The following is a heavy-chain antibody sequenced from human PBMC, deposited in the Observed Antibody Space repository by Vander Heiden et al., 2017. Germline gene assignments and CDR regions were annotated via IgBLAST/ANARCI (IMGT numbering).Heavy chain of an antibody. V-gene: IGHV3-30-3*01. Sequence: QVQLVESGGGVVQPGRSLSLSCAASGFTFSSYAMHWVRQAPGKGLEWVAVISYDGSNKYYADSVKGRFTISRDNSKNTLYLQMNSLRAEDTAVYYCARDGDSSGYYFDYWGQGTLVTVSS. CDR3: ARDGDSSGYYFDY. D-gene: IGHD3-22*01. CDR2: ISYDGSNK. J-gene: IGHJ4*02. CDR1: GFTFSSYA.